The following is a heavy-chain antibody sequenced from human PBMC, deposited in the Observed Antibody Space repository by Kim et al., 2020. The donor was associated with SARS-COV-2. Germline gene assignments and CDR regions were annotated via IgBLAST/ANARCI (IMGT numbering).Heavy chain of an antibody. CDR3: ASLWAAAQRHNY. CDR1: GGSISSGGYY. Sequence: SETLSLTCTVSGGSISSGGYYWFWIRQDPGKGLEYIGYINNSGYTNYNPSLQSRGTISADTSKSQFSLKLTSVTAADTAGYYSASLWAAAQRHNYWGHGILVTVSS. J-gene: IGHJ4*01. D-gene: IGHD3-16*01. V-gene: IGHV4-31*03. CDR2: INNSGYT.